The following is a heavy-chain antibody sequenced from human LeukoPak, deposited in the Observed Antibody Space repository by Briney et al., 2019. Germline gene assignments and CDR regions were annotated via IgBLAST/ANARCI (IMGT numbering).Heavy chain of an antibody. V-gene: IGHV3-23*01. CDR3: AKDRGSGWPQFDY. CDR1: GFSFGSYA. D-gene: IGHD6-19*01. Sequence: GGSLRLSCAASGFSFGSYAMSWVRQAPGKGLEWVSALSGRGGSTYYADSVKGRFTISRDNSKNTLYLQMNSLRAEDTVVYYCAKDRGSGWPQFDYWGQGTLVTVSS. CDR2: LSGRGGST. J-gene: IGHJ4*02.